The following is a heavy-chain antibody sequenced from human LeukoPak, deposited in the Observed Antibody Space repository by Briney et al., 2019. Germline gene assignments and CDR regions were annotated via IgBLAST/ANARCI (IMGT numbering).Heavy chain of an antibody. CDR3: VRQDCSGTSCYLGY. D-gene: IGHD2-2*01. Sequence: SETLSLTCTVSGCSISSYYWSWIRQPPGRGLEWIGYVYYSGSTNYNPSLKSRVTTSVGTSKNQFSLKLNSVTAADTAVYYCVRQDCSGTSCYLGYWGQGTLVTVSS. CDR1: GCSISSYY. CDR2: VYYSGST. J-gene: IGHJ4*02. V-gene: IGHV4-59*08.